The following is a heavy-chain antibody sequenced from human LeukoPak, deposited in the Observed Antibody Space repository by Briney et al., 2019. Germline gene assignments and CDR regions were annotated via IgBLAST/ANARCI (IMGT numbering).Heavy chain of an antibody. J-gene: IGHJ3*01. CDR1: GFTFSNYA. V-gene: IGHV3-23*01. CDR2: ISDSGST. CDR3: AKDWPSEWQQLPDYDAVDV. D-gene: IGHD6-13*01. Sequence: GGSLRLSCAASGFTFSNYAMTWVRQAQGQGLELVSTISDSGSTFYADSVKGRFTISRDNSKNTLFLQMNGLRADDTAVYYCAKDWPSEWQQLPDYDAVDVWGQGTMVTVSS.